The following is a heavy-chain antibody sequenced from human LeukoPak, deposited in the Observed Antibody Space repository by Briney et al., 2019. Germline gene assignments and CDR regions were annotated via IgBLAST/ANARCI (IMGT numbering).Heavy chain of an antibody. CDR2: ISYDGSNK. Sequence: GGSLRLSCAASGFTFSSYAMHWVRQAPGKGLEWVAVISYDGSNKYYADSVKGRFTISRDNSKNTLYLQMNSLRAEDTAVYYCARRGSRRLWDTAMGTFDYWGQGTLVTVSS. J-gene: IGHJ4*02. D-gene: IGHD5-18*01. CDR3: ARRGSRRLWDTAMGTFDY. V-gene: IGHV3-30-3*01. CDR1: GFTFSSYA.